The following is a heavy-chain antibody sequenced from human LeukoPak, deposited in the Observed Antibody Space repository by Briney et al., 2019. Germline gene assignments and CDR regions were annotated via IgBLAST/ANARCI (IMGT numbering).Heavy chain of an antibody. CDR3: ARDRAGVVAANWFDP. CDR1: GGSISSSSYY. Sequence: SETLSLTCTVSGGSISSSSYYWGWIRQPPGKGLEWIGSIYYSGSTYYNPSLKSRVTISVDTSKNQFSLKLSSVTAADTAVYYCARDRAGVVAANWFDPWGQGTLVTVSS. J-gene: IGHJ5*02. V-gene: IGHV4-39*07. D-gene: IGHD2-15*01. CDR2: IYYSGST.